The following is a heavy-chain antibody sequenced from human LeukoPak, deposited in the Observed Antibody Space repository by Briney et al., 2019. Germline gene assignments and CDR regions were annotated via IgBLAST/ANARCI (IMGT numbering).Heavy chain of an antibody. CDR2: IIPIFGTA. J-gene: IGHJ4*02. CDR3: ASTMYYYDSSGYYYFDY. V-gene: IGHV1-69*05. Sequence: SVKVSCKASGGTFSSYAISWVRQAPGQGLEWMGRIIPIFGTANYAQKFQGRVTITTDESTSTAYMELSSLRSEDMAVYYCASTMYYYDSSGYYYFDYWGQGTLVTVSS. CDR1: GGTFSSYA. D-gene: IGHD3-22*01.